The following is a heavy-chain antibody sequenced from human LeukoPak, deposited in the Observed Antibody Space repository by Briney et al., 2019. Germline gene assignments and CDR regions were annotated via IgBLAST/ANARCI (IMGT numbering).Heavy chain of an antibody. D-gene: IGHD2-15*01. J-gene: IGHJ6*03. CDR1: GYSISSGYY. CDR3: ARGRCSGGSCYRTYYYYYYYMDV. Sequence: PSETLSLTCTVSGYSISSGYYWGWIRQPPGKGLEWIGSIYHSGSTYYNPSLKSRVTISVDTSRNQFSLKLSSVTAADTAVYYCARGRCSGGSCYRTYYYYYYYMDVWGKGTTVTVSS. CDR2: IYHSGST. V-gene: IGHV4-38-2*02.